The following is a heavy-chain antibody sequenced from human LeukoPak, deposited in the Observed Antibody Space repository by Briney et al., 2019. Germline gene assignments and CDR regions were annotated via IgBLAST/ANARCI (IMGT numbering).Heavy chain of an antibody. Sequence: PGGSLRLSCAASGFTFSTYAMHWVRQAPHEGLEWVTAISYDASSKYYADSVKGRFTISRDNSKSTLYLQLDSLGVEDTAVYYCARGAGGSSGWSMIRYFDCWGQGTLVTVSS. J-gene: IGHJ4*02. CDR2: ISYDASSK. CDR3: ARGAGGSSGWSMIRYFDC. V-gene: IGHV3-30-3*01. CDR1: GFTFSTYA. D-gene: IGHD6-13*01.